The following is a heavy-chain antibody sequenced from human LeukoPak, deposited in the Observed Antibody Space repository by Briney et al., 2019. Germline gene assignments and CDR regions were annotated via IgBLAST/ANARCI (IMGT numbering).Heavy chain of an antibody. CDR3: ARTLLITFGGVIAYYYYGMDV. CDR1: GYTFTSYG. D-gene: IGHD3-16*02. J-gene: IGHJ6*02. V-gene: IGHV1-18*03. CDR2: ISAYNGNT. Sequence: ASVKVSCKASGYTFTSYGISWVRQAPGQGLEWMGWISAYNGNTNYAQKLQGRVTMTTDTSTSTAYMELRSLRSDDMAVYYCARTLLITFGGVIAYYYYGMDVWGQGTTVTVSS.